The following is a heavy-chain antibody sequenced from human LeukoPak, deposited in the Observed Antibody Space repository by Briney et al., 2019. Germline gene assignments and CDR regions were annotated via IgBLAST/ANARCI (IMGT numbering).Heavy chain of an antibody. J-gene: IGHJ4*02. D-gene: IGHD4-17*01. Sequence: GGSLRLSCAASGFTVSSNYMSWVRQAPGKGQEWVSVIYSGGSTYYADSVKGRFTISRDNSKNTLYLQMNSLRAEDTAVYYCASDYGDYDGDYWGQGTLVTVSS. V-gene: IGHV3-66*01. CDR3: ASDYGDYDGDY. CDR1: GFTVSSNY. CDR2: IYSGGST.